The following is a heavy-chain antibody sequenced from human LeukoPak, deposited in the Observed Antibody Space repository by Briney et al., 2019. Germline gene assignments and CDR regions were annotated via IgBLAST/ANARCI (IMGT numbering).Heavy chain of an antibody. CDR3: ARGAARPDYYYYMDV. CDR2: ISSSSSYI. CDR1: GFTFSNYS. V-gene: IGHV3-21*01. Sequence: GGSLRLSCAASGFTFSNYSMNWVRQAPGKGLEWVSSISSSSSYIYYADSVKGRFTISRDNSKNTLYLQMNSLRAEDTAVYYCARGAARPDYYYYMDVWGKGTTVTVSS. D-gene: IGHD6-6*01. J-gene: IGHJ6*03.